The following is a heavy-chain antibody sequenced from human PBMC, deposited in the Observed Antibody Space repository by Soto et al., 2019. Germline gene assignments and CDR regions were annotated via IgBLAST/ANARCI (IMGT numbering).Heavy chain of an antibody. V-gene: IGHV3-7*01. CDR2: IKQDGSEK. Sequence: GGSLRLSCAASGFTFSSYWMSSVRQAPGKGLEWVANIKQDGSEKYYVDSVKGRFTISRDNAKNSLYLQMNSLRAEDTAVYYCATQDLYYYYYMDVWGKGTTVTVSS. CDR3: ATQDLYYYYYMDV. J-gene: IGHJ6*03. CDR1: GFTFSSYW.